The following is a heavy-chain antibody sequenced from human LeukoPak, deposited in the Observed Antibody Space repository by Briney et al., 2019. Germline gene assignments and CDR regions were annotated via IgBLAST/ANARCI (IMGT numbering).Heavy chain of an antibody. D-gene: IGHD3-16*02. V-gene: IGHV4-31*03. J-gene: IGHJ4*02. CDR2: IYYSGST. CDR3: ARQGDYVWGSYRYQNYFDY. CDR1: GGSISSGGYY. Sequence: PSETLSLTCTVSGGSISSGGYYWSWIRQHPGKGLEWIGYIYYSGSTYYNPSLKSRVTISVDTSKNQFSLELSSVTAADTAVYYCARQGDYVWGSYRYQNYFDYWGQGTLVTVSS.